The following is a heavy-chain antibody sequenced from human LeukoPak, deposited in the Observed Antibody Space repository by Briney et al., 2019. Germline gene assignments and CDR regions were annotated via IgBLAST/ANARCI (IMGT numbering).Heavy chain of an antibody. J-gene: IGHJ4*02. V-gene: IGHV1-18*01. CDR3: ARDSGTYSYFDY. CDR2: ISAYNGDT. D-gene: IGHD1-26*01. CDR1: GYTFSNSG. Sequence: ASVKVSCKASGYTFSNSGISWVRQAPGQGLAWMGWISAYNGDTNYAQKFQGRVTMTTDTSTSTAYMELRSLRSDDTAVYYCARDSGTYSYFDYWGQETLVTVSS.